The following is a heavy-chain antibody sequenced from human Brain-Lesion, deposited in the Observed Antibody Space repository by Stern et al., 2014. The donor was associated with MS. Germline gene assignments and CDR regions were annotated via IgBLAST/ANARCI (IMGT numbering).Heavy chain of an antibody. J-gene: IGHJ5*02. CDR3: AGEEDIRYCSGGSCTGNWFDP. V-gene: IGHV4-39*02. Sequence: QMQLVQSGPGLVKPSETLSLTCTVAGGSVSSTSYAWAWIRQPPGKGLEWIGTIYYSGNTYYSPSLKSRLTISLDTPKNHFPLRLRFVTAADTAVYYCAGEEDIRYCSGGSCTGNWFDPWGQGTLVTVSS. CDR1: GGSVSSTSYA. CDR2: IYYSGNT. D-gene: IGHD2-15*01.